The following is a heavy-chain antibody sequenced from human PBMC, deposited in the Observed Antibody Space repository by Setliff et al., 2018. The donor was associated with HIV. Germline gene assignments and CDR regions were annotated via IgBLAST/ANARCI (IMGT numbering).Heavy chain of an antibody. CDR2: IWFDGNNK. D-gene: IGHD1-26*01. CDR1: GFTFSNYG. J-gene: IGHJ5*02. V-gene: IGHV3-33*01. CDR3: VREERAADSGSYYSSRWFDR. Sequence: GGSLRLSCAASGFTFSNYGMHWVRQAPGKGLEWVATIWFDGNNKYYADSVKGRFTISRDNSKNTLDLQMSSLEAEDTAVYYCVREERAADSGSYYSSRWFDRWGQGTLVTVSS.